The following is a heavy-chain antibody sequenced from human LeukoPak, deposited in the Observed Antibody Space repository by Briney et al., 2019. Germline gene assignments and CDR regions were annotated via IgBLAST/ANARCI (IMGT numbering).Heavy chain of an antibody. J-gene: IGHJ4*02. Sequence: GESLKISCEGSGYSFTTYWIGWVRQMPGKGLEWMGIIYPGDSDTRYSPSFQGQVTISADKSISTAYLQWSSLKASDTAMYYCARRARGVCSTTSRFVDFWGQGTLVTVSS. D-gene: IGHD2-2*01. CDR2: IYPGDSDT. V-gene: IGHV5-51*01. CDR1: GYSFTTYW. CDR3: ARRARGVCSTTSRFVDF.